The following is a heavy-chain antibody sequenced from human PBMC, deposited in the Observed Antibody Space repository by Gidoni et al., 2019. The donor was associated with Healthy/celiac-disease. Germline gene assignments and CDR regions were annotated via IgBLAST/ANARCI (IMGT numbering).Heavy chain of an antibody. D-gene: IGHD2-15*01. J-gene: IGHJ3*02. CDR1: GFTFRSYA. CDR2: ISGSGGRT. CDR3: ANPGYCSCGSCYSQSDAFDI. V-gene: IGHV3-23*04. Sequence: EVPLVESGGGLVQPGGSLRLSCAASGFTFRSYAMSWVRQAPGKGLEWVSAISGSGGRTDYADSVKGRFTMSRDNYKNTLDLKMNSLRAEDTAVEYCANPGYCSCGSCYSQSDAFDIWGQGTMVTVSS.